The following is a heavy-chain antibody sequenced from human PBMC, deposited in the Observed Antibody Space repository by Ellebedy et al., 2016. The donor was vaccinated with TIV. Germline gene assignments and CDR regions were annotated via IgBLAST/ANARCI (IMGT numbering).Heavy chain of an antibody. D-gene: IGHD3-16*01. CDR1: GLTAGANY. V-gene: IGHV3-53*01. CDR2: IYSHGKT. Sequence: GGSLRLXXAPSGLTAGANYMTWVRQAPGKRLEWASLIYSHGKTYYADSVKGRFTISTDNSKNTLFLQMNSLRIEDTAVYYCSTKRFGSSDLWGRGTVVTVSS. CDR3: STKRFGSSDL. J-gene: IGHJ3*01.